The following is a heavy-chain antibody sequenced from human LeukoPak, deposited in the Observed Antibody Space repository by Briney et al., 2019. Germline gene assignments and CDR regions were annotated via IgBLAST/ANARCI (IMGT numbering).Heavy chain of an antibody. CDR3: ARYGDGLDY. CDR1: GFTFSSYG. J-gene: IGHJ4*02. Sequence: GGSLRLSCAASGFTFSSYGMHWVRQAPGKGLEWVAVISYDGSNKYYADSVKGRFTISRDNAKNSLYLQMNSLRAEDTAVYYCARYGDGLDYWGQGTLVTVSS. CDR2: ISYDGSNK. V-gene: IGHV3-30*03. D-gene: IGHD4-17*01.